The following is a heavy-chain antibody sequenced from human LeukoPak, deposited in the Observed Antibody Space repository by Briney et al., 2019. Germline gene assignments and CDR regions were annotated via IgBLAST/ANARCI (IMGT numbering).Heavy chain of an antibody. CDR1: GGSISSYY. V-gene: IGHV4-59*01. D-gene: IGHD3-22*01. Sequence: SETLSLTCTVSGGSISSYYWSWIRQPPGKGLEWIGYIYYSGSTNYDPSLKSRVTISVDTSKNQFSLKLSSVTAADTAVYYCASFGSSGYYVFDYWGQGTLVTVSS. CDR3: ASFGSSGYYVFDY. J-gene: IGHJ4*02. CDR2: IYYSGST.